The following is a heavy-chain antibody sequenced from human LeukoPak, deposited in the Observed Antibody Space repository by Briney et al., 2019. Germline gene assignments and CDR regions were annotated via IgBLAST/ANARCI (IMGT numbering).Heavy chain of an antibody. Sequence: SETLSLTCAVYGGSFSGYYWSWIRQPPGKGLEWIGEINHSGSTNYNPPLKSRVTISVDTSKNQFSLKLSSVTAADTAVYYCASANRGYSYWFDPWGQGTLVTVSS. CDR1: GGSFSGYY. CDR2: INHSGST. J-gene: IGHJ5*02. D-gene: IGHD5-18*01. V-gene: IGHV4-34*01. CDR3: ASANRGYSYWFDP.